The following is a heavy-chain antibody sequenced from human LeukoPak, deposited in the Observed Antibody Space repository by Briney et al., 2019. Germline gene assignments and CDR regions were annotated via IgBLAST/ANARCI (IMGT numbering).Heavy chain of an antibody. Sequence: GASVKVSCKASGGTFSSYAISWVRQAPGQGLEWMGRIIPILGIANYAQKFQGRVTITADKSTSTAYMELSSLRSEDTAVYYCARVTSQPYNWFDPWGQGTLVTVSS. CDR2: IIPILGIA. D-gene: IGHD2-2*01. J-gene: IGHJ5*02. CDR3: ARVTSQPYNWFDP. V-gene: IGHV1-69*04. CDR1: GGTFSSYA.